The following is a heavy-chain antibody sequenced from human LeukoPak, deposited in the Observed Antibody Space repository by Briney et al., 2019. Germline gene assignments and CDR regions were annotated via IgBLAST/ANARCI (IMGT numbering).Heavy chain of an antibody. CDR1: GFTFDGYV. CDR3: ARLGPGEFDY. D-gene: IGHD7-27*01. V-gene: IGHV3-21*01. Sequence: GGSLRLSCAASGFTFDGYVMHWVRQAPGKGLEWVSSISTTSSYIYYADSVKGRFTISRDNAKNSLYLQMNSLRAEDTAVYYCARLGPGEFDYWGQGTLVTVSS. CDR2: ISTTSSYI. J-gene: IGHJ4*02.